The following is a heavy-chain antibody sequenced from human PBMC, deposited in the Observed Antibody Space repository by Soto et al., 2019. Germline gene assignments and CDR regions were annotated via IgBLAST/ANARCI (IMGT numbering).Heavy chain of an antibody. Sequence: EVKLVVSGGGLVQPGGSLTLSCAASGLTFSRFWMGWVRQTPGKGLEWMAKIRQDGSDKYYADSVKGHFTISRDNAKNLFFLQMNSLTVEDTAVYYCARYGDTRYDFDYWGQGTLVIVSS. CDR1: GLTFSRFW. CDR2: IRQDGSDK. V-gene: IGHV3-7*05. CDR3: ARYGDTRYDFDY. J-gene: IGHJ4*02. D-gene: IGHD4-17*01.